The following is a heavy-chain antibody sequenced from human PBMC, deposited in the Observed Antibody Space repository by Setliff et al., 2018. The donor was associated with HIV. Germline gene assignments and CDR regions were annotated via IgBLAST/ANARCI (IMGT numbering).Heavy chain of an antibody. V-gene: IGHV3-72*01. CDR2: IRKTYTT. J-gene: IGHJ4*02. D-gene: IGHD2-21*02. Sequence: GSLRLSCAASGFILSDHHMDWVRQAPGKGLEWVGRIRKTYTTEYAASVKDRFTISRDDSTNSLYLQMNSLRIEDTAVYFCAAMTSDWHEAYWGQGILVTVSS. CDR3: AAMTSDWHEAY. CDR1: GFILSDHH.